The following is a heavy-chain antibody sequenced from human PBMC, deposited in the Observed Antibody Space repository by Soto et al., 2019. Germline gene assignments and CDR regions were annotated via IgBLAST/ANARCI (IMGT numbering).Heavy chain of an antibody. CDR2: INHSGST. CDR1: GGSFSGYY. D-gene: IGHD6-13*01. Sequence: PSETLSLTCAVYGGSFSGYYWSWIRQPPGKGLEWIGEINHSGSTNYNPSLKSRVTISVDTSKNQFSLKLSSVTAADTAVYYCARGPAFRLIAAAGGVFDYWGQGTLVTVSS. CDR3: ARGPAFRLIAAAGGVFDY. J-gene: IGHJ4*02. V-gene: IGHV4-34*01.